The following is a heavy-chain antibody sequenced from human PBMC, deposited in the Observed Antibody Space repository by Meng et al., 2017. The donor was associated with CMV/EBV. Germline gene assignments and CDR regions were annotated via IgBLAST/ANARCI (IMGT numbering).Heavy chain of an antibody. J-gene: IGHJ3*02. D-gene: IGHD2/OR15-2a*01. CDR1: GFTFSRSA. CDR2: IYSGGST. V-gene: IGHV3-66*02. Sequence: GESLKISCAASGFTFSRSAMHWVRQAPGKGLEWVSVIYSGGSTYYADSVKGRFTISRDNSKNTLYLQMNSLRAEDTAVYYCARKIVDDAFDIWGQGTMVTVSS. CDR3: ARKIVDDAFDI.